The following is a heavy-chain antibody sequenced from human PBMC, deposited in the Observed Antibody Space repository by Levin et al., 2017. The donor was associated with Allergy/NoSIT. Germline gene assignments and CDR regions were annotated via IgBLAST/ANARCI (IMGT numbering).Heavy chain of an antibody. D-gene: IGHD3-10*01. J-gene: IGHJ3*02. V-gene: IGHV3-74*01. CDR3: ARRRSYGSGSYAFDI. Sequence: PGGSLRLSCAVSGFTFSSYWMYWVRQAPGKGLVWVSHISTDGSSTSYADSVKGRFTISRDNAKSTLYLQMNSLRAEDTAVYYCARRRSYGSGSYAFDIWGQGTRVTVSS. CDR1: GFTFSSYW. CDR2: ISTDGSST.